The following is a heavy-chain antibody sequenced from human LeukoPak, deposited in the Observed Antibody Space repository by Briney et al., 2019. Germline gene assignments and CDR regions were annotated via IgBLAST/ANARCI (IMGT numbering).Heavy chain of an antibody. CDR2: IYYSGYT. J-gene: IGHJ4*02. Sequence: SETLSLTCTVSGGSISSSSYYWGWIRQPPGEGLEWIGSIYYSGYTYYNASVESRVTISVDTSKNQFSLKLSSVTAADTAVYYCARSYNCNHGVGYWGQGTLVTVSS. CDR3: ARSYNCNHGVGY. V-gene: IGHV4-39*07. D-gene: IGHD1-14*01. CDR1: GGSISSSSYY.